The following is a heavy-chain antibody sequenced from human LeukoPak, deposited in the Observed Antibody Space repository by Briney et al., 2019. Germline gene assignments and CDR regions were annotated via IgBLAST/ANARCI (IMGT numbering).Heavy chain of an antibody. CDR1: GDSVSSNNYY. J-gene: IGHJ4*02. Sequence: PSETLSLTCTVSGDSVSSNNYYWDWIRQPPGKGLEWIGSIYYGGRTYYNPSLKSRVIFSVDTSKNHFSLKLSSVTAADTAVYYCARRVTTFGVVIDFWGQGTLVTVSS. CDR3: ARRVTTFGVVIDF. D-gene: IGHD3-3*01. CDR2: IYYGGRT. V-gene: IGHV4-39*02.